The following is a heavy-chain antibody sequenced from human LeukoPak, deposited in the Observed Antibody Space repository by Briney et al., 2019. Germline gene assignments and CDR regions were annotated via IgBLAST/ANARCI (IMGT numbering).Heavy chain of an antibody. J-gene: IGHJ3*02. CDR1: TSTFSDYA. CDR2: IRYDGSNT. D-gene: IGHD1-26*01. CDR3: ARVLITSIVGAPMDAFDI. Sequence: GGSLRLSCEASTSTFSDYAMHWVRQAPGKGLEWVAFIRYDGSNTYYADYAKGRFTISRDNSKNTLYLQMNSLRAEDTAVYYCARVLITSIVGAPMDAFDIWGQGTMVTVSS. V-gene: IGHV3-30*02.